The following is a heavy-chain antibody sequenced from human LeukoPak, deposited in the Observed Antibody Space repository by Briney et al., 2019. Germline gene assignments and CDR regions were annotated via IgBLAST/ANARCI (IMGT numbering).Heavy chain of an antibody. CDR1: GFTFSSYA. CDR3: ARHIVVVPAEKDY. Sequence: GGSLRLSCAASGFTFSSYAMSWVRQAPGKGLEWVSAISGSGGSTYYADSVKGRFTISRDNSKNTLYLQMNSLRAEDTAVYYCARHIVVVPAEKDYWGQGTLVTVSS. CDR2: ISGSGGST. D-gene: IGHD2-2*01. J-gene: IGHJ4*02. V-gene: IGHV3-23*01.